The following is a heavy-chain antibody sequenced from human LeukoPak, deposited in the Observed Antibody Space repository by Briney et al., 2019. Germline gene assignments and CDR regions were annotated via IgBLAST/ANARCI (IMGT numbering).Heavy chain of an antibody. CDR1: GFTFNNYW. CDR2: LNADGSST. V-gene: IGHV3-74*01. Sequence: PGGSLRLSCAASGFTFNNYWMHWVRQVPGKGLVWVSRLNADGSSTSYADSVKGRFTISRDNAKNTLFLQMNSLRAEDTAVYYCARDDAFRGVAMDVWGQGTTVTVSS. CDR3: ARDDAFRGVAMDV. J-gene: IGHJ6*01. D-gene: IGHD3-16*01.